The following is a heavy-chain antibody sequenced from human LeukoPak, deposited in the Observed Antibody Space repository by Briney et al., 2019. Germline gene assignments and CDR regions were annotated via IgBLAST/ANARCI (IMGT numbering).Heavy chain of an antibody. V-gene: IGHV3-20*04. J-gene: IGHJ6*03. CDR2: INWNGGST. CDR1: GFTFDDYG. Sequence: SGGSLRLSCAASGFTFDDYGMSWVRQAPGKGLEWVSGINWNGGSTGYADSVKGRFTISRDNAKNSLYLQMNSLRAEDTALYYCAKSPPGWLLPYYMDVWGKGTTVAVSS. D-gene: IGHD3-9*01. CDR3: AKSPPGWLLPYYMDV.